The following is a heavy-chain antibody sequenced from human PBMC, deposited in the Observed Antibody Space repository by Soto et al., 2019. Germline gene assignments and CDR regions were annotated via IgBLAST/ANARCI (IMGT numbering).Heavy chain of an antibody. J-gene: IGHJ6*03. Sequence: QDQLVQSGAEVKKPGASVTVSCKASGYSFTNYGVTWVRQAPGQGLEWMGWISAFNGNTHYAQNLQGRVTMTTDAPTSKAYRGRRSLRSDDTAVYYCARDRGVAPPVAGNTHYYYYMDVWGKGTTVTVSS. CDR2: ISAFNGNT. V-gene: IGHV1-18*01. CDR1: GYSFTNYG. CDR3: ARDRGVAPPVAGNTHYYYYMDV. D-gene: IGHD6-19*01.